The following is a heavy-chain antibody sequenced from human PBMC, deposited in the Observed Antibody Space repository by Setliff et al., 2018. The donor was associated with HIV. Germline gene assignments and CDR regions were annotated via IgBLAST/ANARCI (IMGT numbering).Heavy chain of an antibody. CDR1: GGSISSGGFY. D-gene: IGHD1-7*01. J-gene: IGHJ4*02. Sequence: SETLSLTCTVSGGSISSGGFYWYWIRQPAGKGLEWIGRIYTSGTTNYNPSLKSRVTISMDTSKSQFSLRLTSVTAADTAVYYCARVSSVIELQGGDYFDSWGQG. CDR3: ARVSSVIELQGGDYFDS. CDR2: IYTSGTT. V-gene: IGHV4-61*02.